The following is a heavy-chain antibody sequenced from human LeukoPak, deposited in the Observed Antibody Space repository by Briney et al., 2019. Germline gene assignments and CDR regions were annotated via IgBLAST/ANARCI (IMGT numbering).Heavy chain of an antibody. CDR2: MSGRGVST. J-gene: IGHJ4*02. D-gene: IGHD2-15*01. V-gene: IGHV3-23*01. CDR1: GFTFTNYA. CDR3: AKDCNGGNCYIDY. Sequence: PGGSLRLSCAASGFTFTNYAMSWVRQAPGKGLEWVSGMSGRGVSTYYADSVKGRFTISSDNSKNTLYLQMNSLRAEDTAIYCCAKDCNGGNCYIDYWGQGTLVTVAS.